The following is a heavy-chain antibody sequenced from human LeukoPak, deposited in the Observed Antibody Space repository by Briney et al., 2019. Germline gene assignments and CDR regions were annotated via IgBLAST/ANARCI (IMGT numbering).Heavy chain of an antibody. CDR1: GFTFSRYW. CDR3: ARDAEDSSGWTFDY. J-gene: IGHJ4*02. Sequence: GGSLRLSSEASGFTFSRYWMYWVRQAQGKGLEWVARIKSDGTFISYAESVRGRFTISRDNAKNTLFLEMNSLRVDDTAIYYCARDAEDSSGWTFDYWGQATLGNVSS. V-gene: IGHV3-74*01. CDR2: IKSDGTFI. D-gene: IGHD6-19*01.